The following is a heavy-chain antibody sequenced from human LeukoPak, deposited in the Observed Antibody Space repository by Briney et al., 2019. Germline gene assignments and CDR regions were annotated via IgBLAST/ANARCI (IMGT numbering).Heavy chain of an antibody. V-gene: IGHV3-7*01. Sequence: GGSLRLSCAASGFTFSSYWMSWVRQAPGKGLEWVANIKQDGSEKYYVDSVKGRFTISRDNAKNSLYLQMNSLRAEDTAVYYCARLYYDSSGYVSLDYWGQGTLVTVSS. J-gene: IGHJ4*02. CDR1: GFTFSSYW. CDR3: ARLYYDSSGYVSLDY. CDR2: IKQDGSEK. D-gene: IGHD3-22*01.